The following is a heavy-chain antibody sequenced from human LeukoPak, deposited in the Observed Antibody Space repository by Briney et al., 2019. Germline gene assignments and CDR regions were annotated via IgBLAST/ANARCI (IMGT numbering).Heavy chain of an antibody. J-gene: IGHJ4*02. CDR3: AKLLRGVVVPYFDY. V-gene: IGHV3-23*01. Sequence: GGSLRLSCTASGITLRIYAMSWVHQAPGKGLEWVSAISGSGDRTYHADSVKGRFTVSRDISKNTLFLQMNSLRAEDTAVYYCAKLLRGVVVPYFDYWGQGTLVTVSS. CDR2: ISGSGDRT. D-gene: IGHD3-10*01. CDR1: GITLRIYA.